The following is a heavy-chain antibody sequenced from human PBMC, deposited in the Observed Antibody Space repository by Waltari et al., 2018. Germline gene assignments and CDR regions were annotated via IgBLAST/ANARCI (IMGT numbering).Heavy chain of an antibody. V-gene: IGHV4-39*07. D-gene: IGHD3-3*01. Sequence: LQLQESGPGLVKPSETLSLTCTVSGGSLSSGSYYWGWIRQPPGKGLESIGYISYSGTTYYNLSLKSRVTMSVDTSRDQYSLSLRSVAAADTAVYYCARYYGNGEGWLDPWGQGTLVTVSS. CDR1: GGSLSSGSYY. J-gene: IGHJ5*02. CDR2: ISYSGTT. CDR3: ARYYGNGEGWLDP.